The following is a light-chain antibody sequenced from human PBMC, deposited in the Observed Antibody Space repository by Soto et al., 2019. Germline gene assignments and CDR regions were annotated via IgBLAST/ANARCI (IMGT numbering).Light chain of an antibody. CDR3: QHYNSYSRT. CDR2: KAS. V-gene: IGKV1-5*03. J-gene: IGKJ1*01. Sequence: DIQMTQSPSTLSASIGDRVAITCRASDNIGPWVAWYQQKPGKAHKLLIYKASTLETGAQSRFAGSGSGTGFTLTITRLQPDDFATYYCQHYNSYSRTVGQGTKVDIK. CDR1: DNIGPW.